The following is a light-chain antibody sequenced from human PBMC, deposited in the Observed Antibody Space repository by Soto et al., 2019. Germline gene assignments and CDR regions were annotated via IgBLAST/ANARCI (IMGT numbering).Light chain of an antibody. CDR2: STS. Sequence: DLQVTPSPPAMSAAVGDRVTISGRASQTIVTYLNWDQHKPGKAPKLLVYSTSTLQSGVPSSFRGSGSGTDFTLTISSLQPDDFATYYCQQSYGTPITFGLGTLLEIK. J-gene: IGKJ5*01. CDR3: QQSYGTPIT. V-gene: IGKV1-39*01. CDR1: QTIVTY.